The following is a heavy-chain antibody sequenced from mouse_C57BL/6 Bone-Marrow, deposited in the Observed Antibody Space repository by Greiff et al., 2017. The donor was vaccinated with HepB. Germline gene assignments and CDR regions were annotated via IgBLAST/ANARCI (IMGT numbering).Heavy chain of an antibody. Sequence: VQLKESGGGLVKPGGSLKLSCAASGFTFSSYAMSWVRQTPEKRLEWVATISDGGSYTYYPDNVKGRFTISRDNAKNNLYLQMSHLKSEDTAMYYCARPIGDYWGQGTSVTVSS. CDR2: ISDGGSYT. CDR1: GFTFSSYA. V-gene: IGHV5-4*01. J-gene: IGHJ4*01. CDR3: ARPIGDY.